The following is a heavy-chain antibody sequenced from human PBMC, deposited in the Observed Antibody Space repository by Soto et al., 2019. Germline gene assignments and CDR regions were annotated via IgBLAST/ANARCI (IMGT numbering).Heavy chain of an antibody. CDR2: ISTYNGKT. D-gene: IGHD3-16*02. CDR1: SFGVTDQG. J-gene: IGHJ3*02. CDR3: ARLLTEGVTYREDAFDI. Sequence: AALEVSCTAPSFGVTDQGCSCVRQATRQGLEWMGWISTYNGKTDYAQKFQGRVTMTADTRTNTGYMELRSLRSDDTAVYYCARLLTEGVTYREDAFDIWGQGTKV. V-gene: IGHV1-18*01.